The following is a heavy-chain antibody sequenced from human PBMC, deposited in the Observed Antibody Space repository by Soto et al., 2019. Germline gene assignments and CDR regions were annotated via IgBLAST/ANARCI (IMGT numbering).Heavy chain of an antibody. Sequence: ASVKGSCKASGYTLTGYYMHWVRQAPGQGLEWLGWINPNSGGTNYAQKFQGWVTMTRDTSISTAYMELSRLRSDDTAMYYCARVDGSGWSNAFDLWGQVTMVTVSS. CDR3: ARVDGSGWSNAFDL. D-gene: IGHD6-19*01. CDR2: INPNSGGT. CDR1: GYTLTGYY. J-gene: IGHJ3*01. V-gene: IGHV1-2*04.